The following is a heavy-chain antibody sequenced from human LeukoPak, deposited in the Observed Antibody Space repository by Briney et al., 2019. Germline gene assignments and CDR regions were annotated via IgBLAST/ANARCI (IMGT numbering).Heavy chain of an antibody. Sequence: ASVQVSFQASGYTFTSYGISWVRQAPGQGLEWMGWISSYNGNTNYAQELQGRVTMTTDTSTSTAYMELRSLRSDDTAVYYCARDLGYCSSTSCRSPFDYWGQGTLVTVSS. V-gene: IGHV1-18*01. CDR2: ISSYNGNT. CDR1: GYTFTSYG. D-gene: IGHD2-2*01. CDR3: ARDLGYCSSTSCRSPFDY. J-gene: IGHJ4*02.